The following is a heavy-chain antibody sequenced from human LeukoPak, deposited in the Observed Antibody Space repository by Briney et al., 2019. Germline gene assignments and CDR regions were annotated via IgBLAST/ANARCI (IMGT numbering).Heavy chain of an antibody. CDR3: AIIDDYGDYGGY. CDR2: ICGSGGST. V-gene: IGHV3-23*01. CDR1: GFTFSSYD. D-gene: IGHD4-17*01. Sequence: GGSLRLSCAASGFTFSSYDMSWVRQAPGKGLEWVSAICGSGGSTYYADSVKGRFTISRDNSKNTLYLQMSSRRAEATAVYYCAIIDDYGDYGGYWGQGTLVTVSS. J-gene: IGHJ4*02.